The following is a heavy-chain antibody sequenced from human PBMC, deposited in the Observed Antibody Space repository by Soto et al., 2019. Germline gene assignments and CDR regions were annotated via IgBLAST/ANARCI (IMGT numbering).Heavy chain of an antibody. CDR3: ARTRDSGSYYVFGDFDS. J-gene: IGHJ4*02. Sequence: ASVKVSCKASESTFSNYGISWLRQAPGQGLEWMGWISTYSVNRNYAQKLQGRVTMTADTSTNAAYMELRSLRSDDTAVYYCARTRDSGSYYVFGDFDSWGQGTLVTVSS. CDR1: ESTFSNYG. CDR2: ISTYSVNR. V-gene: IGHV1-18*01. D-gene: IGHD1-26*01.